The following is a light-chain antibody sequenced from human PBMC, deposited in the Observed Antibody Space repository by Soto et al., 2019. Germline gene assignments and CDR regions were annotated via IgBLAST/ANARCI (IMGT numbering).Light chain of an antibody. Sequence: EIVMTQSPATLSVSPGERVTLSCWASQSVSSDLAWYQQKPGQAPRLLIYGTSTRATGIPARFSGSGSGTEFTLTIGGLQSEDSAVCYCQQYKKWPPLTFGGGTKVEIK. V-gene: IGKV3-15*01. CDR2: GTS. J-gene: IGKJ4*01. CDR1: QSVSSD. CDR3: QQYKKWPPLT.